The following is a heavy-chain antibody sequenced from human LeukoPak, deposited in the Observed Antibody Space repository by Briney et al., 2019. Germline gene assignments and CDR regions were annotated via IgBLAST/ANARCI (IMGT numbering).Heavy chain of an antibody. Sequence: PSETLSLTCTVSGDSINNYYWSWIRQPPGKGLEWIGYIFYSGGTKYNPSLKSRVAISIAMSKNQFSLNLSSVTAADTAVYYCARAPCSGGSCQEGLDYWGRGTLVTVSS. CDR3: ARAPCSGGSCQEGLDY. V-gene: IGHV4-59*08. CDR2: IFYSGGT. D-gene: IGHD2-15*01. J-gene: IGHJ4*02. CDR1: GDSINNYY.